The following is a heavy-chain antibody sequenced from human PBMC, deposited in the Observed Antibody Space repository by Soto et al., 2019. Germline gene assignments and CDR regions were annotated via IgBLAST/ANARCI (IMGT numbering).Heavy chain of an antibody. V-gene: IGHV1-3*01. D-gene: IGHD3-3*01. J-gene: IGHJ6*02. CDR2: INAGNGNT. Sequence: ASVKVSCKASGYTFTTYAMHWVRQAPGQRLEWMGWINAGNGNTKYSQKFQGRVTITRDTSASTAYMELSSLRSEDTAVYYCARSKVFGVVIITVHYGMDLWGQGTTVIVSS. CDR1: GYTFTTYA. CDR3: ARSKVFGVVIITVHYGMDL.